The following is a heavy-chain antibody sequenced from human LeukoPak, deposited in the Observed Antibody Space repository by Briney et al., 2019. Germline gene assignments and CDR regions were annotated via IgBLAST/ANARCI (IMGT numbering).Heavy chain of an antibody. Sequence: LEWMGWINPNSGGTNYAQKFQGRVTMTRDTSISTAYMELSRLRSDDTAVYYCARSHGYSGWFDPWGQGTLVTASS. CDR2: INPNSGGT. CDR3: ARSHGYSGWFDP. V-gene: IGHV1-2*02. J-gene: IGHJ5*02. D-gene: IGHD5-12*01.